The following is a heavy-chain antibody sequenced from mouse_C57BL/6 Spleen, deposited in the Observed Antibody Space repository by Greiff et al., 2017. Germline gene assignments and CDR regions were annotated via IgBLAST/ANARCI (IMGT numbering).Heavy chain of an antibody. CDR3: ARGGYYPHWYFDV. J-gene: IGHJ1*03. CDR1: GYTFTSYD. CDR2: IYPRDGST. Sequence: VQLQQSGPELVKPGASVKLSCKASGYTFTSYDINWVKQRPGQGLEWIGWIYPRDGSTKYNEKFKGKATLTVDTSSSTAYMELHSLTSEDSAVYFCARGGYYPHWYFDVWGTGTTVTVSS. V-gene: IGHV1-85*01. D-gene: IGHD2-3*01.